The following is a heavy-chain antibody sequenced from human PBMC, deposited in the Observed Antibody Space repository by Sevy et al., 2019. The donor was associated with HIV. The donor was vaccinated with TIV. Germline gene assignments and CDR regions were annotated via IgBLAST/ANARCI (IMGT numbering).Heavy chain of an antibody. CDR2: INQDGSEK. D-gene: IGHD3-10*01. J-gene: IGHJ4*02. CDR3: ARETGSSHFDY. CDR1: GFTFSKYW. Sequence: GGSLRLSCAASGFTFSKYWMSWVRQAPGKGLEWVANINQDGSEKYYVDSVKGRFTISRDNGKNSLYLQMNSLRAEDKAVYYCARETGSSHFDYWGPGTLVTVSS. V-gene: IGHV3-7*01.